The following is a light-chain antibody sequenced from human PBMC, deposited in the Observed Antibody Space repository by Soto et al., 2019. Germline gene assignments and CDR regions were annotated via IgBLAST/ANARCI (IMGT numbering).Light chain of an antibody. Sequence: QSALTQPASVSGSPGQSITISCTGTRSDIGAYNFVSWYQQHPGEVPKLILYDVNVRPSGVSNRFSGSKSGNTASLTISGLQTEDEAEDYCTSWPTSTTMRFGGGTKFTVL. CDR3: TSWPTSTTMR. CDR2: DVN. CDR1: RSDIGAYNF. J-gene: IGLJ2*01. V-gene: IGLV2-14*03.